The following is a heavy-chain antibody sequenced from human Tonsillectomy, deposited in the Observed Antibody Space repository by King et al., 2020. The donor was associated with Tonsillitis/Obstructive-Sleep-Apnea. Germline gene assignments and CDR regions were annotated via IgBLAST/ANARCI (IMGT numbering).Heavy chain of an antibody. V-gene: IGHV3-30*18. Sequence: VQLVESGGGVVQPGRSLRLSCAASGFTYSRHGMHRVRQAPGKGLEWVAVISYDGSNKYYVDSVKGRFTISRDNSKNTLYLEMNSLRGEDTAVYYCAKAPLTGTINYWGQGTLVTVSS. CDR3: AKAPLTGTINY. J-gene: IGHJ4*02. CDR2: ISYDGSNK. D-gene: IGHD1-7*01. CDR1: GFTYSRHG.